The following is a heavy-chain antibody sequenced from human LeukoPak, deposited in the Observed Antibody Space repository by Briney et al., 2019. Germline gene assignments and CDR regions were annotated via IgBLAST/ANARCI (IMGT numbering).Heavy chain of an antibody. CDR1: GFTFSNYA. Sequence: PGGSLRLSCAASGFTFSNYAVMWVRQAPGQGLEWVANMKQDGSEKYYVDSVKGRFTISRDNAKNSLYLEMNSLRVEDTAVYYCARDLGHTGYDLYDYWGQGTLVTVSS. CDR3: ARDLGHTGYDLYDY. CDR2: MKQDGSEK. V-gene: IGHV3-7*01. J-gene: IGHJ4*02. D-gene: IGHD5-12*01.